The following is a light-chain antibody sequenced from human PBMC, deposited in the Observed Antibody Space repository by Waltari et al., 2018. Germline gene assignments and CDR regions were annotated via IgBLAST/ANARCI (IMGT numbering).Light chain of an antibody. V-gene: IGKV1-39*01. CDR3: QQCDSIPYS. J-gene: IGKJ2*01. CDR1: QSISNY. CDR2: AAS. Sequence: DIQMTQSPSSLSASVGDRVTITCRASQSISNYLNWYQQKPGKAPKLLIYAASSLESGVPSRFSGSGSGTDFTLTISSLQPEDIATYYCQQCDSIPYSFGQGTKLEIK.